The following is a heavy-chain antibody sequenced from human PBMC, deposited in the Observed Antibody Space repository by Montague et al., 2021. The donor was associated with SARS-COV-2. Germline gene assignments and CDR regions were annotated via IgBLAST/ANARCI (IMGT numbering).Heavy chain of an antibody. D-gene: IGHD3-9*01. CDR2: ISYDGSHK. J-gene: IGHJ4*02. CDR3: ARAPPYFDSGFFLDY. V-gene: IGHV3-30-3*01. Sequence: SLRLSCAASGFTFSSYAMPWVRQAPGKGLEWVAVISYDGSHKYYVDSVKGRFTISRDNAKNTLYLQMNSLRAEDTAVYYCARAPPYFDSGFFLDYWGQGTLVTVSS. CDR1: GFTFSSYA.